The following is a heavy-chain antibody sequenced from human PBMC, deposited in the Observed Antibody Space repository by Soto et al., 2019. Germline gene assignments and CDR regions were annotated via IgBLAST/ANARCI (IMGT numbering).Heavy chain of an antibody. V-gene: IGHV4-39*02. CDR3: ARLVVVAPVANA. CDR1: GGSINYNSYY. J-gene: IGHJ5*02. Sequence: SESLSLSCSVSGGSINYNSYYWGWILQPPGKGLEWVGGIFYTGTTYYSPSLKDRVTISVDTSKNSFSLNLTSVTAADTAVYFCARLVVVAPVANAWGQGTLVTVSS. D-gene: IGHD2-2*01. CDR2: IFYTGTT.